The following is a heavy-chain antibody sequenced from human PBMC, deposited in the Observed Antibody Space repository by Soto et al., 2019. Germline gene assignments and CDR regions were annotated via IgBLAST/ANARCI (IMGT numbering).Heavy chain of an antibody. D-gene: IGHD1-26*01. CDR3: ETPPPSIVGATTLYY. CDR2: FDPEDGET. V-gene: IGHV1-24*01. J-gene: IGHJ4*02. Sequence: ASVKVSCKVSGYTLTELSMHWVRQAPGKGLEWMGGFDPEDGETIYAQKFQGRVTMTEDTSTDTAYMELSSLRSEDTAVYYCETPPPSIVGATTLYYWGQGTLVTVSS. CDR1: GYTLTELS.